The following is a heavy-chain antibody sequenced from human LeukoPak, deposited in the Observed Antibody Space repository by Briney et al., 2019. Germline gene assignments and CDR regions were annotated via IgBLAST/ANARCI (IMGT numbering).Heavy chain of an antibody. Sequence: SETLSLTCTVSGGSISSGGYYWSWIRQHPGKGLEWIGYIYYSGSTYYNPSLKSRVTISIDTSKNQFSLKLSSVTAADTAVYYCARGFTAGTPPADAFDIWGQGTLVTVSS. J-gene: IGHJ3*02. D-gene: IGHD1-1*01. V-gene: IGHV4-31*03. CDR3: ARGFTAGTPPADAFDI. CDR2: IYYSGST. CDR1: GGSISSGGYY.